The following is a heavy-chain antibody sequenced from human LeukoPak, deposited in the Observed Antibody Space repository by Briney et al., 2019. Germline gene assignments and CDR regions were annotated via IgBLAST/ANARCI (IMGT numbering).Heavy chain of an antibody. V-gene: IGHV4-59*08. J-gene: IGHJ4*02. D-gene: IGHD6-19*01. CDR1: GGSISRYY. CDR2: ISYTGST. CDR3: ARHMGRIAVSDNFDY. Sequence: SETLSLTCTVSGGSISRYYWSWIRQPPGKGLEWIGYISYTGSTTYNSSLKSRVTISLDTSQNQFSLKLTSVTPADTAVYYCARHMGRIAVSDNFDYWGQGTLVTVSS.